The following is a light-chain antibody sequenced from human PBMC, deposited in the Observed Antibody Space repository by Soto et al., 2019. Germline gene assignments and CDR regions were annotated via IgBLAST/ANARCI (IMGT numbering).Light chain of an antibody. Sequence: DIQMTQSPSTLSASVGDRVTITCRASQRINSWLAWYQQKPGKAPTLLIYDASTVESGVPSRFSGSGSGTEFTITITSLQPGDFATYYCQQYEALWTFGQGTKVEIK. V-gene: IGKV1-5*01. CDR1: QRINSW. J-gene: IGKJ1*01. CDR3: QQYEALWT. CDR2: DAS.